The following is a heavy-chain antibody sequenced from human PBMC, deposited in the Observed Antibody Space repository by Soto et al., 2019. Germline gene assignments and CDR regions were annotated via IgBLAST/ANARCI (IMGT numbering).Heavy chain of an antibody. V-gene: IGHV3-23*01. Sequence: EVHLLESGGGLVQPGGSLRLSCAASGFTFSSYAMSWVRQAPGKGLEWVSVISGSGGNTYYADSVKGRFTISRDNSKNTLYLQMNSLRAEDTAVYYCAKAASVTLIDVGRTLFDYWGQGTLVTVSS. D-gene: IGHD3-22*01. CDR1: GFTFSSYA. CDR3: AKAASVTLIDVGRTLFDY. J-gene: IGHJ4*02. CDR2: ISGSGGNT.